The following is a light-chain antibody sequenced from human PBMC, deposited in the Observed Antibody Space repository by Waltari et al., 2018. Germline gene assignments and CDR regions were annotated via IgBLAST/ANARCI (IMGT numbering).Light chain of an antibody. V-gene: IGLV2-23*02. CDR1: SSDVGCYNH. CDR2: AVS. J-gene: IGLJ2*01. Sequence: QSALTQPASVSGSPGQSITISCTGTSSDVGCYNHVSWSQQHPGTAPKLMIYAVSKRPSGVSDRFSCSKCGDMASLTISGLQPEDEAEYFCSSYAGSSKGVFGGGTKVTVL. CDR3: SSYAGSSKGV.